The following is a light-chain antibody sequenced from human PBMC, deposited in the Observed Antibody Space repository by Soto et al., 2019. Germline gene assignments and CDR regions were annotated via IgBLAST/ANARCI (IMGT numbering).Light chain of an antibody. Sequence: EIVMTQSPATLSVSPGDRANLSCRASESIGSSLAWYQHKPGQPPRLLIQRASTRATGVPARFSGGGSGTDFTLTISSLKSEDVAVYYCQQYKRLYSFGQGTKLQIK. CDR3: QQYKRLYS. V-gene: IGKV3-15*01. CDR2: RAS. CDR1: ESIGSS. J-gene: IGKJ2*01.